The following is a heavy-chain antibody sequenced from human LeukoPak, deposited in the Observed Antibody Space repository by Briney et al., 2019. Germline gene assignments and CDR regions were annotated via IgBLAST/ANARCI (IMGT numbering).Heavy chain of an antibody. V-gene: IGHV3-21*01. J-gene: IGHJ4*02. CDR3: ARDEDLDY. CDR1: GFTLSSYT. CDR2: IISSSTYI. Sequence: GGSLRLSCAASGFTLSSYTMNWIRQAPGKGLEWVSSIISSSTYIYYAHSVKGRFTISRDNAKNSLYLQMNSLTAEDTAVYYCARDEDLDYWGQGTLVTVSS.